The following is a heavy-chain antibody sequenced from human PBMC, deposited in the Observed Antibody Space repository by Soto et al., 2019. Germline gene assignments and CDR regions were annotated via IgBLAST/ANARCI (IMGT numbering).Heavy chain of an antibody. V-gene: IGHV1-18*01. Sequence: ASVKVSCKASGYTFTIYGINWVRQAPGQGLEWMGWISPDNGNTNYAQKLQGRVTMTTDTSTSTAHIELRSLRSDDTAVYYCARALGYSGYAGMDVWGQGTTVTVSS. CDR1: GYTFTIYG. CDR2: ISPDNGNT. J-gene: IGHJ6*02. CDR3: ARALGYSGYAGMDV. D-gene: IGHD5-12*01.